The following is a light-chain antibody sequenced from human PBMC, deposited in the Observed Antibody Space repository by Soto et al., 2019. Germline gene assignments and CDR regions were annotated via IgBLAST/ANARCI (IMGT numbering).Light chain of an antibody. CDR3: QQSGDFRWT. J-gene: IGKJ1*01. V-gene: IGKV3-20*01. CDR2: GAS. Sequence: EIVLTHSRGTLALSPGDRATLSCRASQSIDKAYLVWYQVKPGQAPRRLIYGASSRATGIPDRFSGRGFGRGWAVAISRLEPEDFQVYHCQQSGDFRWTLGQRTKVDIQ. CDR1: QSIDKAY.